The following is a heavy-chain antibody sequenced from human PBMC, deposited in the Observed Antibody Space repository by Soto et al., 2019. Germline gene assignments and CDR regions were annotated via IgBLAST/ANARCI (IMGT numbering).Heavy chain of an antibody. V-gene: IGHV5-51*01. J-gene: IGHJ6*02. CDR3: ARYWHSYSLNYYRGMDV. Sequence: PVESLKISCKGSGYNFATDWIGWVRQMPGKGLEWMGIIYPADSDTRYSPSSQGQVTISADKSISTAYLQWSSLKASDTAMYFCARYWHSYSLNYYRGMDVWGQGTTVTVSS. CDR1: GYNFATDW. D-gene: IGHD5-18*01. CDR2: IYPADSDT.